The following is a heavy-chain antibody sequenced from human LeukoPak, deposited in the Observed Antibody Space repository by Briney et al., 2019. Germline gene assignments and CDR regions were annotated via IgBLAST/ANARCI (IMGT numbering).Heavy chain of an antibody. V-gene: IGHV1-3*01. CDR1: GYTFTSYA. J-gene: IGHJ6*02. D-gene: IGHD1-7*01. CDR3: ARDLVNYIESYYYGMDV. CDR2: INAGNGNT. Sequence: ASVTVSCTASGYTFTSYAMHWVRQAPGQRLEWMGWINAGNGNTKYSQKFQGRVTITRDTSASTAYMELSSLRSEDTAVYYCARDLVNYIESYYYGMDVWGQGTTVTVSS.